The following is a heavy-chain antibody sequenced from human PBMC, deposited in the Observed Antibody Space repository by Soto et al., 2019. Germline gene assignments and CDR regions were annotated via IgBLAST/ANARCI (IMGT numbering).Heavy chain of an antibody. V-gene: IGHV4-34*01. CDR2: INHSGST. Sequence: QEPLQQWGAGLLKPSETLSLTCAVYGGSFSSYYWSWIRQPPGKGLEWIGEINHSGSTNSNPSLKSRVTISVDTSKIQFSLKLSSVTAADTAVYYCARGDYDYIWGSDRPNAFDVWGQGTMVTVSS. CDR3: ARGDYDYIWGSDRPNAFDV. D-gene: IGHD3-16*02. J-gene: IGHJ3*01. CDR1: GGSFSSYY.